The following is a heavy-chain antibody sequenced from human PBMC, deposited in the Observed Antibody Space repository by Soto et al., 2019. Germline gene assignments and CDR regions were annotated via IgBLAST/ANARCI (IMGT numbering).Heavy chain of an antibody. CDR2: ISGSVGST. Sequence: GGSLRLSCAASGFTFSSYAMSWVRQAPGKGLEWVSAISGSVGSTYYAYSVKGRFTISRAISKNTLYLQMDSLRAEDTAVYYCAKAAGYSSSSVDSDSFDYWGQGTLVTVSS. D-gene: IGHD6-6*01. CDR1: GFTFSSYA. J-gene: IGHJ4*02. CDR3: AKAAGYSSSSVDSDSFDY. V-gene: IGHV3-23*01.